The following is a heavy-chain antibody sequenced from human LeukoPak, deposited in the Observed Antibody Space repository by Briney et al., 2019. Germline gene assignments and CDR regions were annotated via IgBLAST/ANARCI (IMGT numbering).Heavy chain of an antibody. CDR2: IYDSGST. Sequence: SETLSLTCTVSGGSISSYYWSWIRQPPGKGLEWIGYIYDSGSTNYSPSLKCRVTISVDTSRSKCSRKLCAVTAADRAVYYCARCFNDHYYIDYWGQGTLVTVSS. V-gene: IGHV4-59*01. CDR3: ARCFNDHYYIDY. J-gene: IGHJ4*02. CDR1: GGSISSYY. D-gene: IGHD3-16*01.